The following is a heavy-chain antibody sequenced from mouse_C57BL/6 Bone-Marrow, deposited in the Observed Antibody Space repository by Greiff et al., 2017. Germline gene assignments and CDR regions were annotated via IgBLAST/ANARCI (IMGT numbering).Heavy chain of an antibody. J-gene: IGHJ4*01. CDR2: ISNGGGST. V-gene: IGHV5-12*01. D-gene: IGHD1-1*01. CDR1: GFTFSDYY. Sequence: EVQLVESGGGLVQPGGSLKLSCAASGFTFSDYYMYWVRQTPEKRLEWVAYISNGGGSTYYPDTVKGRFTISRDNAKNTLYLQMSRLKSEDTAMYYCARHESFCYCYGRNAMDYWGQGTSVTVSS. CDR3: ARHESFCYCYGRNAMDY.